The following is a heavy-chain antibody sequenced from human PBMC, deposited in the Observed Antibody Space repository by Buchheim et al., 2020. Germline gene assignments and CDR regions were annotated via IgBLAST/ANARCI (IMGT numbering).Heavy chain of an antibody. Sequence: QVQLVQSGAEVKKPGSSVKVSCKASGGTFSSYAISWVRQAPGQGLEWMGGIIPIFGTANYAQKFQGRVTITADKSTSTAYMELSSLRSEDTAVYYCARGLSGGDCYSLWCGYYGMDVWGQGTT. V-gene: IGHV1-69*06. D-gene: IGHD2-21*02. CDR2: IIPIFGTA. CDR3: ARGLSGGDCYSLWCGYYGMDV. CDR1: GGTFSSYA. J-gene: IGHJ6*02.